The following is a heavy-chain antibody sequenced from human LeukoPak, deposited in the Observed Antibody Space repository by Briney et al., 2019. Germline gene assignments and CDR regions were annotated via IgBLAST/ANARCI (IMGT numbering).Heavy chain of an antibody. D-gene: IGHD1-26*01. V-gene: IGHV3-23*01. CDR2: LSGSGYST. Sequence: GGSLRLSCAASGFTFSNYAMSWVRQAPGKGLEWVSALSGSGYSTYYADSVKGRFTISRDNSKNTLYLQMNSLRAEDTAIYYCAKYGPQDSGSSHFDYWGQGALVTVSS. J-gene: IGHJ4*02. CDR3: AKYGPQDSGSSHFDY. CDR1: GFTFSNYA.